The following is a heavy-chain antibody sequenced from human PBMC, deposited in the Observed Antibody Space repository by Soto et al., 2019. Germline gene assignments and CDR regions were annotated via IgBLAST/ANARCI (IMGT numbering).Heavy chain of an antibody. CDR2: IYSGGST. Sequence: GGSLRLSCAASGFTVSSNYMSWVRQAPGKGLEWVSVIYSGGSTYYADSVKGRFTISRDNSKNTLYLQMNSLRAEDTAVYYCAREYSSDSFNWFDPWGQGTLVTVSS. D-gene: IGHD6-19*01. J-gene: IGHJ5*02. V-gene: IGHV3-66*01. CDR1: GFTVSSNY. CDR3: AREYSSDSFNWFDP.